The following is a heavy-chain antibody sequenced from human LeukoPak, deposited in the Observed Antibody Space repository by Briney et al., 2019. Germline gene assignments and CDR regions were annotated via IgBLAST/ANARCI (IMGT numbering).Heavy chain of an antibody. Sequence: GGSLRLSCAASGFTFDDYAMHWVRQAPGKGLEWVSGISWNSGSIGYADSVKGRFTISRDNAKNSLYLQMNSLRAEHTALYYCAKDSHYGSGSYYDYWGQGTLVTVSS. CDR1: GFTFDDYA. V-gene: IGHV3-9*01. CDR2: ISWNSGSI. D-gene: IGHD3-10*01. J-gene: IGHJ4*02. CDR3: AKDSHYGSGSYYDY.